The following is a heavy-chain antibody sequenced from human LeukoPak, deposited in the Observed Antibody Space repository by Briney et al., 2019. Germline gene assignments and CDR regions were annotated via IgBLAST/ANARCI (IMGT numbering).Heavy chain of an antibody. J-gene: IGHJ3*02. CDR3: ARRPTYCGGDCYLDAFDM. CDR1: GGSISSSSYY. Sequence: SETLSLTCTVSGGSISSSSYYWGWIRQPPGKGLEWIGSIYYSGSTYYNPSLKSRVTISVDTSKNQFFLKLSSVTAADTAVYYCARRPTYCGGDCYLDAFDMWGQGTMVTVSS. CDR2: IYYSGST. V-gene: IGHV4-39*01. D-gene: IGHD2-21*02.